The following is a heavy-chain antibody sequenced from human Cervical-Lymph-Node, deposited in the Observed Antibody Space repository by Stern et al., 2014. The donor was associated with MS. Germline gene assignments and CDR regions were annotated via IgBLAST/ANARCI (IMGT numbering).Heavy chain of an antibody. J-gene: IGHJ6*02. V-gene: IGHV1-69*01. CDR3: ATPSTVTVGGMDV. CDR1: GGTFSSQA. Sequence: QVQLVESGAEVKKPGSSVKVSCKASGGTFSSQAINWVRQAPGQGLEWVGGIIPIFGTPNYAQKVPDRVTITADESTSTAYMDLSSLRSEDTAVYYCATPSTVTVGGMDVWGQGTTVTVSS. D-gene: IGHD4-17*01. CDR2: IIPIFGTP.